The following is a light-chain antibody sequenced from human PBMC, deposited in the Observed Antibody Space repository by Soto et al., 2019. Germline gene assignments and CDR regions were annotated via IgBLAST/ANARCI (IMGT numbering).Light chain of an antibody. CDR2: AAS. V-gene: IGKV1-39*01. CDR1: QSISSY. J-gene: IGKJ4*01. CDR3: QQSYSTLLT. Sequence: DIQMTQSPSSISASVGDRVNNTCLASQSISSYLNWYQQKPGKAPKLLIYAASSLQSGVPSRFSGSGSGTDFTLTISTLQPEDFATYYCQQSYSTLLTFGGGTKVEIK.